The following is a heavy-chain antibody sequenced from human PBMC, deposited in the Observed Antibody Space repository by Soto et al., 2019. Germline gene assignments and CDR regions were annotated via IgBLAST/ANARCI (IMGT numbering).Heavy chain of an antibody. V-gene: IGHV4-4*02. Sequence: QVQLQESSPGLVKPSGTLSLTCAVSGGSMSRSYWWTWLRQSPGKGLEWLGEINESGEYNYAPSFSSRITMTVDKSKNHFSVMLTSETAADTAIYYWARMGSDWYAPLDYWGQGTQVTVSS. J-gene: IGHJ4*02. CDR1: GGSMSRSYW. CDR2: INESGEY. D-gene: IGHD6-19*01. CDR3: ARMGSDWYAPLDY.